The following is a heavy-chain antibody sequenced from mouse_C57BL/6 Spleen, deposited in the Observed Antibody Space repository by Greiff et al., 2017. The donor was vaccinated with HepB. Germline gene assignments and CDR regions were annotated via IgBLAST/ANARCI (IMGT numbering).Heavy chain of an antibody. J-gene: IGHJ4*01. V-gene: IGHV1-55*01. CDR1: GYTFTSYW. Sequence: LQESGAELVKPGASVKMSCKASGYTFTSYWITWVKQRPGQGLEWIGDIYPGSGSTNYNEKFKSKATLTVDTSSSTAYMQLSSLTSEDSAVYYCARWGYGSIYAMDYWGQGTSVTVSS. CDR3: ARWGYGSIYAMDY. D-gene: IGHD1-1*01. CDR2: IYPGSGST.